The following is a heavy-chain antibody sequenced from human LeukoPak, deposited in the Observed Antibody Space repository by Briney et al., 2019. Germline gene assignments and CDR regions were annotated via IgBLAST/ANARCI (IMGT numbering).Heavy chain of an antibody. V-gene: IGHV3-30*18. Sequence: GGSLRLSCAASGFTFSNYDMHWVRQAPGKGLEWVAVISYDGTNKYYADSVKGRFTISRDNSKSTLYLQMNSLRAEDTAVYYRAKENDFVYWGQGTLDTVSS. CDR2: ISYDGTNK. CDR3: AKENDFVY. D-gene: IGHD3-3*01. CDR1: GFTFSNYD. J-gene: IGHJ1*01.